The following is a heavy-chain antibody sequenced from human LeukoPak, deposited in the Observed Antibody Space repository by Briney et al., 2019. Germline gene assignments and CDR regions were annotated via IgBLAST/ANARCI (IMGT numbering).Heavy chain of an antibody. Sequence: PGGSLRLSCAASGFIFSDYHMSWIRQAPGKGLEWISHIGTTSISIKYGDSVKGRFTVSRDDAKNSLYLQMNSLRDEDSAVYYCARADSIFGVDFYYFDYWGQGTLVSVSS. D-gene: IGHD3-3*01. V-gene: IGHV3-11*04. CDR3: ARADSIFGVDFYYFDY. CDR2: IGTTSISI. CDR1: GFIFSDYH. J-gene: IGHJ4*02.